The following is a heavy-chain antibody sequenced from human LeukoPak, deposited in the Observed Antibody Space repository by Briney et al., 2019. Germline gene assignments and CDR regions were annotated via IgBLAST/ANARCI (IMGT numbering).Heavy chain of an antibody. Sequence: GGSLRLSCAASGLTVSNNYMSWVRQAPGKGLEWVANIKQDGSEKYYVDSVKVRFTISRDNAKNSLYLQMNSLRADDTAVYYCAREGSGYYDDYWGQGTLVTVSS. J-gene: IGHJ4*02. D-gene: IGHD3-22*01. CDR3: AREGSGYYDDY. V-gene: IGHV3-7*01. CDR1: GLTVSNNY. CDR2: IKQDGSEK.